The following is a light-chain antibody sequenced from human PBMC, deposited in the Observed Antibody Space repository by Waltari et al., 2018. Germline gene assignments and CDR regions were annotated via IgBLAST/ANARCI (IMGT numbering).Light chain of an antibody. J-gene: IGKJ5*01. Sequence: DIVMTQSPDSLAVSLGERASINCKSSQSVLYSSNNRNYLAWYQQKPGQPPKLLIYWASTRESGVTDRFSGSGSGTDFTLTISSLQAEDVAVYYCQQYYTTPHFGQGTRLEI. CDR3: QQYYTTPH. CDR2: WAS. CDR1: QSVLYSSNNRNY. V-gene: IGKV4-1*01.